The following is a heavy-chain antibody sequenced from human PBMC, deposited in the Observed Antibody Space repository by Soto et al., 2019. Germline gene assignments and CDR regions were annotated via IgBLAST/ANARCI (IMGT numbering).Heavy chain of an antibody. J-gene: IGHJ4*02. D-gene: IGHD3-22*01. CDR1: GFTFSKYA. Sequence: RRLSCAASGFTFSKYAMHWVRQARGTGLEWVAVISNDGSNPYYADSVKGRFTISRDNSKNTLYLQMNSLREEDTAVYYCARTGYDRSGYFVEYYFDYWGQGTLVTVSS. CDR2: ISNDGSNP. V-gene: IGHV3-30-3*01. CDR3: ARTGYDRSGYFVEYYFDY.